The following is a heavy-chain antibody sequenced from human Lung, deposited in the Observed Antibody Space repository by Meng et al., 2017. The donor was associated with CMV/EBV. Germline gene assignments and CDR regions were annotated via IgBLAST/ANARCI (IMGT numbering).Heavy chain of an antibody. Sequence: SEXXSLTCTVSGGSVSSGSYYWSWIRQPPGKGLEWIGYIYYSGSTNYNPSLKSRVTISVDTSKNQFSLKLSSVTAADTAVYYCARDPRLCSSTSCYGYWGPGKXVNGAS. J-gene: IGHJ4*02. V-gene: IGHV4-61*01. CDR1: GGSVSSGSYY. CDR2: IYYSGST. D-gene: IGHD2-2*01. CDR3: ARDPRLCSSTSCYGY.